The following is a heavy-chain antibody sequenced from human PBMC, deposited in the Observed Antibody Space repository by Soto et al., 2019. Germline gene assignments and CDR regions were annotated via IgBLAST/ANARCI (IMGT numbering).Heavy chain of an antibody. CDR3: ARGYYDFWSGYYTGSFGDKFDY. V-gene: IGHV4-34*01. Sequence: SETLSLTCAVYGGSFSGYYWSWIREPPGKGLEWIGEINHSGSTNYNPSLKSRVTISVDTSKNQFSLKLSSVTAADTALYYWARGYYDFWSGYYTGSFGDKFDYRGQGTLVTVSS. D-gene: IGHD3-3*01. CDR2: INHSGST. J-gene: IGHJ4*02. CDR1: GGSFSGYY.